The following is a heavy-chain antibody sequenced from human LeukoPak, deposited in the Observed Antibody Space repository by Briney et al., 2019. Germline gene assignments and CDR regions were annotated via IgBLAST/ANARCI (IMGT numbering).Heavy chain of an antibody. CDR1: GGSISSGSYY. Sequence: SETLSLTCTVSGGSISSGSYYWSWIRQPAGKGLEWIARIYTSGSTNYNPSLKSRVTISVDTSKNQFSLKLSSVTAADTAVYYCARVSEYSSSSGFDYWGQGTLVTVSS. D-gene: IGHD6-6*01. CDR3: ARVSEYSSSSGFDY. J-gene: IGHJ4*02. V-gene: IGHV4-61*02. CDR2: IYTSGST.